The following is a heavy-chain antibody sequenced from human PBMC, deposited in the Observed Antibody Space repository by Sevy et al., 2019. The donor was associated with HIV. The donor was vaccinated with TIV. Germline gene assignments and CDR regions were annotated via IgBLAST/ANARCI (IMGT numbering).Heavy chain of an antibody. CDR3: ARRTYYDSSGYYEKAFDI. J-gene: IGHJ3*02. D-gene: IGHD3-22*01. CDR2: IYYSGST. Sequence: SETLSLTCTVSGGSISSGDSYWSWIRQPPGKGLEWIGYIYYSGSTNYNPSLKSRVTISVDTSKTQFSLKLSSVTAADTAVYYCARRTYYDSSGYYEKAFDIWGQGTMVTVSS. CDR1: GGSISSGDSY. V-gene: IGHV4-30-4*01.